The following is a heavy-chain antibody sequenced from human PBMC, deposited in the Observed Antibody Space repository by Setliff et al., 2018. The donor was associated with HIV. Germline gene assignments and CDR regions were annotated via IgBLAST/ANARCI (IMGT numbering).Heavy chain of an antibody. V-gene: IGHV4-31*03. Sequence: PSETLSLTCSVSGASITRGGDFWSWIRQHPGKGLEWIGYIYYTGSTYYNPSLRSRVSISLDTSKNHFSLTLSSVTAADTALFYCARGGRKDLADNWVQGTLVTVSS. CDR1: GASITRGGDF. CDR3: ARGGRKDLADN. D-gene: IGHD3-16*01. J-gene: IGHJ4*02. CDR2: IYYTGST.